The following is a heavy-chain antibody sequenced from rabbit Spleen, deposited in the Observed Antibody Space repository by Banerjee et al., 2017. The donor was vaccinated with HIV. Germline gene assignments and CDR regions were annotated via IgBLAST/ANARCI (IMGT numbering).Heavy chain of an antibody. D-gene: IGHD1-1*01. CDR1: GVSFSSGYD. CDR3: ARDTSSSFSSYGMDL. Sequence: EESGGGLVKPGASLTLTCKASGVSFSSGYDMCWVRQAPGKGLEWIACIEAGSSGFTYFASWAKGRFTISKTSSTTVTLQMTSLTAADTATYFCARDTSSSFSSYGMDLWGQGTLVTVS. CDR2: IEAGSSGFT. J-gene: IGHJ6*01. V-gene: IGHV1S40*01.